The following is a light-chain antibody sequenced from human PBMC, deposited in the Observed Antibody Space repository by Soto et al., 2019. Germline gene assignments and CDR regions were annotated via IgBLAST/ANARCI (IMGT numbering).Light chain of an antibody. Sequence: QTVVTQEPSLTVSPGGTVTLTCASTTGAVTSGHYPSWFQQRPGQAPRTLIYTTNRKHSWTPARVSGSLLGDKAALTLSGVQPEDEADYYCLLYYGGAHLVFGGGTKLTVL. J-gene: IGLJ2*01. CDR1: TGAVTSGHY. CDR2: TTN. CDR3: LLYYGGAHLV. V-gene: IGLV7-43*01.